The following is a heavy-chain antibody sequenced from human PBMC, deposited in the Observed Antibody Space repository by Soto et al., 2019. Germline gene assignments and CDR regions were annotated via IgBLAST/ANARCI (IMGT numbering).Heavy chain of an antibody. D-gene: IGHD3-9*01. CDR2: ISPHNFNT. V-gene: IGHV1-18*01. J-gene: IGHJ4*02. Sequence: QVQLEQSGAEVKKPGDSVKVSCKASGYTFTHFYITWVRQAPGQGLEWMGAISPHNFNTNYAQKFRGRVTLNTEKSTHTAYMDLRSLTSDATAVYYCARDEGGYDILTGYYKAHHFDYWGQGVPVTVSS. CDR1: GYTFTHFY. CDR3: ARDEGGYDILTGYYKAHHFDY.